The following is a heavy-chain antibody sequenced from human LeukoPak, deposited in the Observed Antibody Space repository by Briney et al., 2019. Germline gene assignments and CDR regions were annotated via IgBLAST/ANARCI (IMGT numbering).Heavy chain of an antibody. CDR3: ASRGPFGEDAFDI. V-gene: IGHV1-46*01. CDR1: GYTFTSYY. D-gene: IGHD3-10*01. J-gene: IGHJ3*02. Sequence: GASVKVSCKASGYTFTSYYMHWVRQAPGQGLEWMGIINPSGGSTSYAQKFQGRVTMTRDTSTSTVYMELSSLRSEDTAVYYCASRGPFGEDAFDIWGQGTMVTVSS. CDR2: INPSGGST.